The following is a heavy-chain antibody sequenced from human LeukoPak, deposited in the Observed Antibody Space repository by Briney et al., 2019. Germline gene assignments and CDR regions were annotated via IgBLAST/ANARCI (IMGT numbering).Heavy chain of an antibody. CDR3: AREYGSAIKFDP. Sequence: PSETLSLTCAVYGGSFSGYYWSWIRQPPGKGLEWIGEINHSGSTNYNPSLKSRVTISVDTSKNQFSPKLSSVTAADTAVYNCAREYGSAIKFDPWGQGTLVTVSS. J-gene: IGHJ5*02. V-gene: IGHV4-34*01. D-gene: IGHD3-10*01. CDR2: INHSGST. CDR1: GGSFSGYY.